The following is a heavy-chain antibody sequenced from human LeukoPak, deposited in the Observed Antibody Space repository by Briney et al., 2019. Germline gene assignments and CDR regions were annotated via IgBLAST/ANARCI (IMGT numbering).Heavy chain of an antibody. CDR2: ISWNSGSI. CDR1: GFTFDDYA. V-gene: IGHV3-9*03. D-gene: IGHD3-22*01. Sequence: QPGGSLRLSCAASGFTFDDYAMHWVRQAPGKGLEWVSGISWNSGSIGYADSAKGRFTISRDNAKNSLYLQMNSLRAEDMALYYCAKSPSYYYDSSGYFDYWGQGTLVTVSS. CDR3: AKSPSYYYDSSGYFDY. J-gene: IGHJ4*02.